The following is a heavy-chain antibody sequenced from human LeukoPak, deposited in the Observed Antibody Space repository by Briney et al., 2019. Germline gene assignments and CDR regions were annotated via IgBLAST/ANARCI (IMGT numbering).Heavy chain of an antibody. J-gene: IGHJ4*02. Sequence: PGGSLRLSCAASGFTFSNYSMHWVRQAPGKGLEWVALISFDGSQKYYADSVKGRFTISRDNSNNTLYLQMNSLRAEDTAVYYCAKRYTSTLRPVDFDYWGQGTLVTVSS. CDR2: ISFDGSQK. CDR3: AKRYTSTLRPVDFDY. D-gene: IGHD2/OR15-2a*01. CDR1: GFTFSNYS. V-gene: IGHV3-30*02.